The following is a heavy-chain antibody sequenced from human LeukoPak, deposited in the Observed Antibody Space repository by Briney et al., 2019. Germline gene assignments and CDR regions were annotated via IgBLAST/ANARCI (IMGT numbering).Heavy chain of an antibody. D-gene: IGHD3-10*01. CDR1: GYTFTGYY. V-gene: IGHV1-2*02. CDR2: INPNSGGT. J-gene: IGHJ5*02. CDR3: ARARGVSKTMVRGVIILLA. Sequence: ASVKVSCKASGYTFTGYYMHWVRQAPGQGLEWMGWINPNSGGTNYAQEFQGRVTMTRDTSISTAYMELSRLRSDDTAVYYCARARGVSKTMVRGVIILLAWGQGTLVTVSS.